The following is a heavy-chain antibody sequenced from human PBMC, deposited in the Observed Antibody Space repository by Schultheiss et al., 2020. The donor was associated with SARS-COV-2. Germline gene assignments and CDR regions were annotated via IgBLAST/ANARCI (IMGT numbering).Heavy chain of an antibody. Sequence: SETLSLTCSLYGGSFSDYYWNWIRQPPGKGLEWIGEINHSGSTYYNPSLKSRVTVSLNTSKNQFSLKLSSVTAADTAVYYCARGWGYCTNGVCYTFHYYGMDVWGQGTTVTVSS. CDR2: INHSGST. D-gene: IGHD2-8*01. V-gene: IGHV4-34*01. CDR3: ARGWGYCTNGVCYTFHYYGMDV. J-gene: IGHJ6*02. CDR1: GGSFSDYY.